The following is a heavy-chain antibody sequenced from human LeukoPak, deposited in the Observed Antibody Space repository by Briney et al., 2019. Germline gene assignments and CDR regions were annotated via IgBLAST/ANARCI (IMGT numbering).Heavy chain of an antibody. CDR2: ISAYNGNT. CDR1: GYTFTSYG. Sequence: ASVKVSCTASGYTFTSYGIGWVRQAPGQGLEWMGWISAYNGNTNYAQKLQGRVTMTTGTSTSTAYMELRSLRSDDTAVYYCARAFDLLSYYFDYWGQGTLVTVSS. CDR3: ARAFDLLSYYFDY. D-gene: IGHD3-9*01. V-gene: IGHV1-18*01. J-gene: IGHJ4*02.